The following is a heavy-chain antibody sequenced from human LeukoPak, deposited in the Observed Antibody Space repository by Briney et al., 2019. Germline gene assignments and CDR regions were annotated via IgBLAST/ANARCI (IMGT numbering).Heavy chain of an antibody. CDR2: VSYREST. Sequence: SETLSLTCNVSGGSLSGGNFYWSWIRQPPGKGLEWLGYVSYRESTWYNPSLKSRLTISGDTSKNQFSLEVRSVSGVDTAVYYCARGIAARPDFDYWGQGTLVTVSS. V-gene: IGHV4-61*01. J-gene: IGHJ4*02. CDR1: GGSLSGGNFY. CDR3: ARGIAARPDFDY. D-gene: IGHD6-6*01.